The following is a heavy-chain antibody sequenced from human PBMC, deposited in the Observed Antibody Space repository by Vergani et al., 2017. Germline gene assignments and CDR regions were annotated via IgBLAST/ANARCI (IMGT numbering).Heavy chain of an antibody. CDR2: INHSGST. V-gene: IGHV4-34*01. CDR3: ARQSIAARPFDL. J-gene: IGHJ2*01. CDR1: GGSFSGYY. Sequence: QVQLQQWGAGLLKPSETLSLTCAVYGGSFSGYYWSWIRQPPGKGLEWIGEINHSGSTNYNPSLKSRVTISVDTSKNQFSRKLSSVTAADTAVYDCARQSIAARPFDLWGRGTLVTVSS. D-gene: IGHD6-6*01.